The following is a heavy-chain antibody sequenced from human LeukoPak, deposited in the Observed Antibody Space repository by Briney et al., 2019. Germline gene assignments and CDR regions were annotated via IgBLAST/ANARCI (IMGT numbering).Heavy chain of an antibody. J-gene: IGHJ4*02. Sequence: PGGSLRLSCAASGFTFSNYEMNWVRQAPGMGLEWVSYITSSGPTTYYADSVKGRFNISRDNAKNSIFLQMNNLPAEDMAIYYCARLGFCSDGSCYSLDYWGQGILVTVSS. V-gene: IGHV3-48*03. CDR1: GFTFSNYE. CDR3: ARLGFCSDGSCYSLDY. CDR2: ITSSGPTT. D-gene: IGHD2-15*01.